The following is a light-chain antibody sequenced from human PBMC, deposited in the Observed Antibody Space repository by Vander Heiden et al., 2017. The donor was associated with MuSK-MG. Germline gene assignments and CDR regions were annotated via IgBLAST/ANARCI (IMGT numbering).Light chain of an antibody. CDR2: GAS. CDR1: QDIRSY. CDR3: QQADRFPFT. Sequence: DIQMTQSPSSVSASVGDRVTITCRASQDIRSYLAWYQQKPGIAPKLLIYGASRLQSGVPSRFSGNGSGTDFTLTISSLQPEDFAIYYCQQADRFPFTFGPGTKVXLK. V-gene: IGKV1-12*02. J-gene: IGKJ3*01.